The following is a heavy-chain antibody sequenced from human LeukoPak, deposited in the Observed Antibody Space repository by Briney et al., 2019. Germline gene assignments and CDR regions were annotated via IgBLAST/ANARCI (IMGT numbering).Heavy chain of an antibody. V-gene: IGHV2-70*04. J-gene: IGHJ4*02. Sequence: SGPALVKPTQTLTLTCTFSGFSLSTSGMRVSWIRQPPGEALEWLARIDWDDDKFYSTSLKTRLTISKDTSKNQVVLTMTNMDPVDTATYYCARTRYCSSTSCNIFDYWGQGTLVTVSS. CDR2: IDWDDDK. D-gene: IGHD2-2*02. CDR3: ARTRYCSSTSCNIFDY. CDR1: GFSLSTSGMR.